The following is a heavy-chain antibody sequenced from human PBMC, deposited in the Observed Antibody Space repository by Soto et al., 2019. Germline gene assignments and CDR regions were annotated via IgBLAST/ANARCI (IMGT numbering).Heavy chain of an antibody. CDR1: GYTFTSYG. CDR3: ARRHYDFWSGPFADGYGVEV. D-gene: IGHD3-3*01. J-gene: IGHJ6*02. Sequence: ASLKVSCKASGYTFTSYGISWVRQAPGQGLEWMGWISAYNGNTNYAQKLQGRVTMTTDTSTSTAYMELRSLRSDDTAVYYCARRHYDFWSGPFADGYGVEVWGQGTTVTVSS. V-gene: IGHV1-18*01. CDR2: ISAYNGNT.